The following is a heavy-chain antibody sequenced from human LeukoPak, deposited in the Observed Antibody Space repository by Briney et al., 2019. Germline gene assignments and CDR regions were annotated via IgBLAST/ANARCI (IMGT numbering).Heavy chain of an antibody. Sequence: PSETLSLTXTVSGGSISSYYWSWIRQPPGKGLEWIGYIYYSGSTNYNPSLKSRVTISVDTSKNQFSLKLSSVTAADTAVYYCARVNCGGSCYSPGFDYWGQGTLVTVSS. V-gene: IGHV4-59*01. CDR2: IYYSGST. J-gene: IGHJ4*02. D-gene: IGHD2-15*01. CDR3: ARVNCGGSCYSPGFDY. CDR1: GGSISSYY.